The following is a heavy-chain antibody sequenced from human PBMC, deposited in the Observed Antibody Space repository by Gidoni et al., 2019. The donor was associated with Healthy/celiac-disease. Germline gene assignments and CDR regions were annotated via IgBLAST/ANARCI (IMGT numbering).Heavy chain of an antibody. CDR3: ASDCGGDCYSFDAFDI. Sequence: QVQLVESGGGVVQPGGCLRISCAASGFTLRSYGMHWVRQAPGKGLEWVAFIRYDGSNKYYADSVKGRFTISRDNSKNTLYLQMNSLRAEDTAVYYCASDCGGDCYSFDAFDIWGQGTMVTVSS. CDR1: GFTLRSYG. D-gene: IGHD2-21*01. V-gene: IGHV3-30*02. J-gene: IGHJ3*02. CDR2: IRYDGSNK.